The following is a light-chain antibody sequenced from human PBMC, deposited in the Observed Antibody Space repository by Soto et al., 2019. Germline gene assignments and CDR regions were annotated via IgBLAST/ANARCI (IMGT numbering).Light chain of an antibody. Sequence: QAVVTQPPSASATPGQRVTISCSGSSSNIGSYPVNWYQQLPGTAPKLLIHTATQRPSGVPDRFSGSKSGTSASLAISGLQSEDEADYYCAAWDESLSGWVFGGGTKLTV. CDR1: SSNIGSYP. J-gene: IGLJ3*02. CDR2: TAT. V-gene: IGLV1-44*01. CDR3: AAWDESLSGWV.